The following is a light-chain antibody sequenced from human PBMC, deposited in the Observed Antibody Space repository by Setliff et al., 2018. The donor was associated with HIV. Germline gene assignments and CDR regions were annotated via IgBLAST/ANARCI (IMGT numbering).Light chain of an antibody. V-gene: IGLV2-18*02. CDR3: FSFTSSSTYV. CDR1: ISDVGTYDR. Sequence: QSALTQPPSVSGSPGQSVTISCTGTISDVGTYDRVSWYQQPPGTAPKLMIYEVSNRPSGVPDRFPGSKSGNTASLIISGLQAEDEADYYCFSFTSSSTYVFGPGTKVTVL. J-gene: IGLJ1*01. CDR2: EVS.